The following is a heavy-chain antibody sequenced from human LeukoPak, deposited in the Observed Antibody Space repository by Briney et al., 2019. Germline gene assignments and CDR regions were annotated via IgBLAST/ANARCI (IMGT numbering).Heavy chain of an antibody. Sequence: GGSLRLSCAASGFTVSNNYMSWARQAPGKGLEWVAIIYSGGSTYYADSVKGRFTISRDNPKNMLYLQMNSLRAEDTAVYYCASRARSGYYYGMDVWGQGTTVTVSS. D-gene: IGHD3-10*01. J-gene: IGHJ6*02. CDR3: ASRARSGYYYGMDV. V-gene: IGHV3-53*01. CDR2: IYSGGST. CDR1: GFTVSNNY.